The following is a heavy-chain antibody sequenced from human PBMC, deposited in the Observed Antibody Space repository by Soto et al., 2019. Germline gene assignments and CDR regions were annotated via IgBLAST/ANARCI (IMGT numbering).Heavy chain of an antibody. CDR1: GFTVSSNY. V-gene: IGHV3-53*02. J-gene: IGHJ4*02. CDR3: ARYGYYDSSGYFDY. CDR2: IYSGGST. D-gene: IGHD3-22*01. Sequence: EVQLVETGGGLIQPGGSLRLSCAASGFTVSSNYMSWVRQAPGKGLEWVSVIYSGGSTYYADSVKGRFTIPRDNSKNTLYLQMNSLRAEDTAVYYCARYGYYDSSGYFDYWGQGTLVTVSS.